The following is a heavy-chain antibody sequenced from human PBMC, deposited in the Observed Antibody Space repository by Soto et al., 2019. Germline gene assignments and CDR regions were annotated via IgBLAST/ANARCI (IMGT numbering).Heavy chain of an antibody. CDR3: VRKDKSGYFNCFDP. CDR1: GYRFTSYW. J-gene: IGHJ5*02. CDR2: IFPSDSDT. V-gene: IGHV5-51*01. D-gene: IGHD3-22*01. Sequence: PGESLKISCRTSGYRFTSYWIAWVRQMPGKGLAWMGIIFPSDSDTRYSPSFQGQVTISADRSTSTVFLHWASLKASDTAVYFCVRKDKSGYFNCFDPRGQGTLFTVSS.